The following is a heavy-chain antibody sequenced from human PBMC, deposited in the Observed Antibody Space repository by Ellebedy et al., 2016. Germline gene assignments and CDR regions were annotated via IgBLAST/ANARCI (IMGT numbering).Heavy chain of an antibody. D-gene: IGHD1-26*01. CDR1: GFTFSNYV. CDR3: AKGSVGVTYQGYGIDV. V-gene: IGHV3-23*01. CDR2: ISGSGGST. Sequence: GESLKISCAASGFTFSNYVMTWVRQAPGKGLEWVSTISGSGGSTYYADSVKGRFTISRDNSINTLFLKMNSLRVEDTAVYYCAKGSVGVTYQGYGIDVWGQGTTVTVSS. J-gene: IGHJ6*02.